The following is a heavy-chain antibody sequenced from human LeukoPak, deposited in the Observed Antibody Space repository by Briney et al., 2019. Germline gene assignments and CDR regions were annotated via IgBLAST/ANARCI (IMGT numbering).Heavy chain of an antibody. CDR3: ARDPTPRYCSGGSCYTHYGMDV. CDR2: ISSSTNYI. J-gene: IGHJ6*02. Sequence: SGGSLRLSCAASGFTFSSYSMNWVRQAPGKGLEWVSSISSSTNYIYYADSVKGRFTISRDNAKNSLYLQMNSLRAEDTAVYYCARDPTPRYCSGGSCYTHYGMDVWGQGTTVTVSS. D-gene: IGHD2-15*01. V-gene: IGHV3-21*01. CDR1: GFTFSSYS.